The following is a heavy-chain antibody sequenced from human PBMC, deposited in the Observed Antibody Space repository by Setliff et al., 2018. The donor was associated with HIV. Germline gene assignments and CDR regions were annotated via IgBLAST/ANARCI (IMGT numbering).Heavy chain of an antibody. J-gene: IGHJ4*02. CDR3: ARGRGAVTGYVDY. CDR1: GGSFSGYY. Sequence: SETLSLTCAVYGGSFSGYYWSWIRQPPGKGLEWIGEINHSGSTNYNPSLKSRVTISADTSKNQFSLKLSSVTAADTAVYYCARGRGAVTGYVDYWGQGTLVTVS. CDR2: INHSGST. V-gene: IGHV4-34*01. D-gene: IGHD6-19*01.